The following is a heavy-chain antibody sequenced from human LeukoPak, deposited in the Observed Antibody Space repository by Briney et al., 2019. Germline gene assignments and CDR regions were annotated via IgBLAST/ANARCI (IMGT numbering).Heavy chain of an antibody. J-gene: IGHJ4*02. CDR3: TTSPQWLEN. D-gene: IGHD6-19*01. CDR1: GFSFSRSW. CDR2: IESETDGGTT. Sequence: GGSLRLSCAASGFSFSRSWMTWVRQAPGKGLEWIGRIESETDGGTTDYAATVKGRFTISRDDSKNMLYLQMNSMKNEDTAVYYCTTSPQWLENWGQGTLVTVSP. V-gene: IGHV3-15*04.